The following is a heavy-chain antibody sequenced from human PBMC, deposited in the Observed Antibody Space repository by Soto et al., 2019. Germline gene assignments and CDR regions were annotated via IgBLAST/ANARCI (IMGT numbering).Heavy chain of an antibody. D-gene: IGHD1-26*01. CDR3: ARLLTEGATYREDAFDM. CDR2: ISTYNGKT. CDR1: GYTFTSHG. Sequence: QLQLVQSGGEVKTPGASVKVSCTTSGYTFTSHGISWVRQAPGQGLEWMGWISTYNGKTDSAQKFQGRVTMTADTRTSTGYMEVRSLRSDDTAVYYCARLLTEGATYREDAFDMWGQGTKVTVSS. V-gene: IGHV1-18*01. J-gene: IGHJ3*02.